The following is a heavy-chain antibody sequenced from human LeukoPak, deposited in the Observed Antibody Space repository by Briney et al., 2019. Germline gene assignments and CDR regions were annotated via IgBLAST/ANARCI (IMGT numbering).Heavy chain of an antibody. CDR2: ISSSSSYI. CDR1: GFTFSSYS. J-gene: IGHJ3*02. D-gene: IGHD3-16*01. V-gene: IGHV3-21*01. CDR3: ARPMRGFAFDI. Sequence: GGSLGLSCAASGFTFSSYSMNWVRQAPGKGLEWVSSISSSSSYIYYADSVKGRFTISRDNAKNSLYLQMNSLRAEDTAVYYCARPMRGFAFDIWGQGTMVTVSS.